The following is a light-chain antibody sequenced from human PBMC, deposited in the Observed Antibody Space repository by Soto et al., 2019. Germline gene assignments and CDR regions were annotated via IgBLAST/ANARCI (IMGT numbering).Light chain of an antibody. V-gene: IGKV3-15*01. CDR2: GAS. Sequence: EIVMTQSPATLSVSPGERATLSCRASQSVSSNLAWYQQKPGQAPRLLIYGASTRATGIPARFSGSGSGTEFTLTISSLQSEDFAVHYCQQYNNWPALWTFGQGTKVEIK. CDR3: QQYNNWPALWT. J-gene: IGKJ1*01. CDR1: QSVSSN.